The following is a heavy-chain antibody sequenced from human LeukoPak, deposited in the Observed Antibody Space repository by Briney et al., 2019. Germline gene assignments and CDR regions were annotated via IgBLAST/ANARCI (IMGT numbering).Heavy chain of an antibody. CDR1: GFTFSSYG. CDR2: IKPDGTTK. J-gene: IGHJ4*02. D-gene: IGHD6-13*01. CDR3: ARSIPYGTTWYGRSDY. V-gene: IGHV3-7*03. Sequence: GGSLRLSCAASGFTFSSYGMHWVRQAPGKGLEWVANIKPDGTTKFYVDSVKGRFTISRDNALNSLYLQMNSLRAEDTAIYYCARSIPYGTTWYGRSDYWGQGTLVSVSS.